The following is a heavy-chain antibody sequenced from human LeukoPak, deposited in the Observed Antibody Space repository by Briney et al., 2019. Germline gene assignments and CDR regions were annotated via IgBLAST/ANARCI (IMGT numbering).Heavy chain of an antibody. CDR3: ARHSRSGSGGYENAFDI. V-gene: IGHV4-59*08. D-gene: IGHD5-12*01. CDR1: GGSISSYF. J-gene: IGHJ3*02. Sequence: SETLSLTCTVSGGSISSYFWSWIRQSPGKGLEWIGLMYHSGSTNYNPSLKSRVTISVDTSKNQFSLKLSSVTAADTAIYFCARHSRSGSGGYENAFDIWGQGTMVTVSS. CDR2: MYHSGST.